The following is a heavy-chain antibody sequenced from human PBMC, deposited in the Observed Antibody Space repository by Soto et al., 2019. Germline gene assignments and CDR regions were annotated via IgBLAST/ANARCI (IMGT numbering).Heavy chain of an antibody. J-gene: IGHJ4*02. CDR2: IWYDGSNK. D-gene: IGHD3-10*01. CDR3: ARTPYYYGSGSYLEPPDY. Sequence: GGSLRLSCAASGFTFSSYGMHWVRQAPGKGLEWVAVIWYDGSNKYYADSVKGRFTISRDNSKNTLYLQMNSLRAEDTAVYYYARTPYYYGSGSYLEPPDYWGQGTLVTVSS. V-gene: IGHV3-33*01. CDR1: GFTFSSYG.